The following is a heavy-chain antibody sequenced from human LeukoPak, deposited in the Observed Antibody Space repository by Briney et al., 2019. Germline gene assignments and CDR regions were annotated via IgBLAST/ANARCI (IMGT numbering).Heavy chain of an antibody. Sequence: LSGASLRLSCAASGFTFSSYAMSWVRQAPGKGLVWVSGIYSDGSITKYADSVKGRFTISRDNANNTLYLQMTSLRAEDTAVYYCTGPLNIPASPWGQGSLVTVSS. CDR2: IYSDGSIT. V-gene: IGHV3-74*01. D-gene: IGHD2/OR15-2a*01. CDR1: GFTFSSYA. J-gene: IGHJ5*02. CDR3: TGPLNIPASP.